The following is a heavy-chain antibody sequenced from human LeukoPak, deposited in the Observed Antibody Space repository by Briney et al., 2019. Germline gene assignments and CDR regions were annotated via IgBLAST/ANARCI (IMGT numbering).Heavy chain of an antibody. J-gene: IGHJ4*02. CDR1: GFIFSSYA. Sequence: PGESLRLSCAASGFIFSSYATSWVRQAPGKGLEWVSVIGGSGTSTYYADSVKGRFTISRDNSKNTLYLQMNSLRAEDTAVYYCAKGGTAVDYYDSSEGYFDYWGQGTLVTVSS. CDR2: IGGSGTST. V-gene: IGHV3-23*01. D-gene: IGHD3-22*01. CDR3: AKGGTAVDYYDSSEGYFDY.